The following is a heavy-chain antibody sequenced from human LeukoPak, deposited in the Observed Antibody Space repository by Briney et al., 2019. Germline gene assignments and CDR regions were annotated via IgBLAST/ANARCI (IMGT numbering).Heavy chain of an antibody. Sequence: GGSLRLSCAPSGFTFSSYTMNWVRQAPGKGLEWVSYITRSSTIYYADSVKGRFTISRDNAKDSLYLQMNSLRAEDTAVYYCARGGYGDYDFDYWGQGTLVIVSS. CDR3: ARGGYGDYDFDY. CDR1: GFTFSSYT. J-gene: IGHJ4*02. D-gene: IGHD4-17*01. CDR2: ITRSSTI. V-gene: IGHV3-48*01.